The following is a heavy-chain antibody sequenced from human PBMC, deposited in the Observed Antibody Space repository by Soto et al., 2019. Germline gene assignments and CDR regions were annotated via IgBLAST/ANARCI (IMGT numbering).Heavy chain of an antibody. Sequence: QVQLQESGPGLVKPSETLSLTCTVSGGSISSYYWSWIRQPPGKGLEWIGYIYYSGSTNYNPSLKSRVTISVDTSKNQFSLKLSSVTAADTAVYYCARGARLGAVPAAMFIYWGQGTLVTVSS. CDR3: ARGARLGAVPAAMFIY. V-gene: IGHV4-59*08. CDR2: IYYSGST. D-gene: IGHD2-2*01. J-gene: IGHJ4*02. CDR1: GGSISSYY.